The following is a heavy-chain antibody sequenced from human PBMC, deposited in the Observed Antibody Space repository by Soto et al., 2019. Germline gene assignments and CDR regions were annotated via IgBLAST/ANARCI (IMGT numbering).Heavy chain of an antibody. Sequence: QVQLQESGPGLVKPSQTLSLTCTVSGGSISSGDYYWSWIRQPPGKGLEWIGYIYYSGSTYYNPSLKSRVTISVDPSKNQFPLKLSSVTAADTAVYYCARVPFLNYDYASFDYWGQGTLVTVSS. CDR1: GGSISSGDYY. J-gene: IGHJ4*02. D-gene: IGHD3-16*01. CDR2: IYYSGST. V-gene: IGHV4-30-4*01. CDR3: ARVPFLNYDYASFDY.